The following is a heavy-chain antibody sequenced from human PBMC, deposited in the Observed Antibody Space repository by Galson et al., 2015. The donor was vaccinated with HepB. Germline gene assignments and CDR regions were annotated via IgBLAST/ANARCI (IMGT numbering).Heavy chain of an antibody. CDR1: GFTFSSYG. Sequence: SLRLSCAASGFTFSSYGMHWVRQAPGKGLEWVAFIRYDGSNKYYADSVKGRFTISRDNSKNTLYLQMNSLRAEDTAVYYCAKEWAGYYYDSSGYYSLDHAFDIWGQGTMVTVSS. CDR3: AKEWAGYYYDSSGYYSLDHAFDI. J-gene: IGHJ3*02. CDR2: IRYDGSNK. D-gene: IGHD3-22*01. V-gene: IGHV3-30*02.